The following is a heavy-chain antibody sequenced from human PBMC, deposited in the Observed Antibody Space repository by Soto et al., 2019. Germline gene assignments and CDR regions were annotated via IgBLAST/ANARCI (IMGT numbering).Heavy chain of an antibody. CDR1: GGSISSGDYY. J-gene: IGHJ4*02. CDR2: IYYSGST. CDR3: ARGLYSSTLHAYYFDY. D-gene: IGHD6-13*01. Sequence: PSETLSLTCTVSGGSISSGDYYWSWIRQPPGKGLEWIGYIYYSGSTYYNPSLKSRVTISVDTSKNQFSLKLSSVTAADAAVYYCARGLYSSTLHAYYFDYWGQGTLVTVSS. V-gene: IGHV4-30-4*01.